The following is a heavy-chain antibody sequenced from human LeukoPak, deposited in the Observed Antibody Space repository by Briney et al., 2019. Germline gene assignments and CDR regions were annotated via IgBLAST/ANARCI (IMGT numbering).Heavy chain of an antibody. V-gene: IGHV3-21*01. D-gene: IGHD3-10*01. CDR2: ISSSSYI. CDR3: ARDRDMVRGVIDY. CDR1: GFTFSSYS. Sequence: PGGSLRLSCAASGFTFSSYSMNWVRQAPGKGLELVSSISSSSYIYYADSVKGRCTISRDNAKNSLYLQMNSLRAEDTAVYYCARDRDMVRGVIDYWGQGTLVTVSS. J-gene: IGHJ4*02.